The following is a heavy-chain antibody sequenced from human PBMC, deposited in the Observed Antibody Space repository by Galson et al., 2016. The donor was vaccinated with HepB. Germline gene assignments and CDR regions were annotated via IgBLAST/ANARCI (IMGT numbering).Heavy chain of an antibody. V-gene: IGHV3-23*01. CDR2: ISGSGGRT. CDR3: AKDSRRSTFGVLIHGLLSYMEL. D-gene: IGHD3-3*01. Sequence: SLRLSCAASGFTFNNYAMNWVRQAPGKGLEWVSGISGSGGRTYYSDSVRGRFTISRDNSKNTLYLQMNSLKAGDTAIYYCAKDSRRSTFGVLIHGLLSYMELWGKGPTITVS. J-gene: IGHJ6*03. CDR1: GFTFNNYA.